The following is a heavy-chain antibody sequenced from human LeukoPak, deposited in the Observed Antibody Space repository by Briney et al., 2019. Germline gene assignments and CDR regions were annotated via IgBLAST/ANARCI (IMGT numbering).Heavy chain of an antibody. V-gene: IGHV4-34*01. D-gene: IGHD5-24*01. CDR2: INHSGST. CDR1: GGSFSGYY. Sequence: SETLSLTCAVYGGSFSGYYWSWIRQPPGKGLEWIGEINHSGSTNYNPSLKSRVTISVDTSKNQFSLKLSSVTAADTAVYYCARSGRWLQLGEYYFDYWGQGTPVTVSS. J-gene: IGHJ4*02. CDR3: ARSGRWLQLGEYYFDY.